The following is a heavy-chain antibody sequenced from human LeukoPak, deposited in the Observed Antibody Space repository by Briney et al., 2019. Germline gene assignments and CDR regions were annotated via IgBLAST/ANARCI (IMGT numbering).Heavy chain of an antibody. V-gene: IGHV3-23*01. J-gene: IGHJ4*02. CDR3: AKHISSWYNFDY. CDR2: IGGSGGGT. Sequence: GGSLRLSCAASGFTFSTYAMSWVRQAPGKGLEWVSAIGGSGGGTWYTDSVKGRFTISRDNSKNTLSLQMNSLRAEDTAIYYCAKHISSWYNFDYWGQGTLVTVPS. CDR1: GFTFSTYA. D-gene: IGHD6-13*01.